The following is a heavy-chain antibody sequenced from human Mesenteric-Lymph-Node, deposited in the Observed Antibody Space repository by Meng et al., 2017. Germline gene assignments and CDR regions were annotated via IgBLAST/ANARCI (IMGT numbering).Heavy chain of an antibody. CDR2: IEEDGSEK. Sequence: GESLKISCAASGFTFSSYWMRWVRQAPGKGLEWVATIEEDGSEKYYVDSVKGRFTISRDNAKNSLYLQMNSLRAEDTAVYYCARDLGSSGWYSIPYYYYGMDVWGQGTTVTVSS. CDR3: ARDLGSSGWYSIPYYYYGMDV. D-gene: IGHD6-19*01. CDR1: GFTFSSYW. J-gene: IGHJ6*02. V-gene: IGHV3-7*01.